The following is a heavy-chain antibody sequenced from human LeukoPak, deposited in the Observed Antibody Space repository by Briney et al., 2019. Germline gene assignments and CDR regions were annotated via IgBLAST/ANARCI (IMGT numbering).Heavy chain of an antibody. D-gene: IGHD3-16*02. CDR1: GSTFSSYA. CDR2: ISGSGGST. CDR3: AKITAANVWGTYRFDY. J-gene: IGHJ4*02. V-gene: IGHV3-23*01. Sequence: GGSLRLSCAASGSTFSSYAMSWVRQAPGKGLEWVSGISGSGGSTYYADSVKGRFTISRDNSKNTLYLQMNSLRAEDTAVYYCAKITAANVWGTYRFDYWGQGTLVTVSS.